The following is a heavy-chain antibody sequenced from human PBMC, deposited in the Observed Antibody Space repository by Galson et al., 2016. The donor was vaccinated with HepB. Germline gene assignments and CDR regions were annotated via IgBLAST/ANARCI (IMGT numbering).Heavy chain of an antibody. V-gene: IGHV1-2*02. D-gene: IGHD1-7*01. Sequence: SVKVSCKASGYTFTNYYMHWVRQAPGQGLQWMGWINPDSGDTNYAQKFQGRVTMTRDTSIRTAYMELSRLRSDDTAVYYCAREVSHNWNYRYYYHMDVWGQGTTVTVSS. CDR2: INPDSGDT. CDR1: GYTFTNYY. J-gene: IGHJ6*02. CDR3: AREVSHNWNYRYYYHMDV.